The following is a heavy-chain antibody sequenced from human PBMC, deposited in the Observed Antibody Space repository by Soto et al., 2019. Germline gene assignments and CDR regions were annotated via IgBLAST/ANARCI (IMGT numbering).Heavy chain of an antibody. CDR2: IDPSGSYI. D-gene: IGHD5-12*01. V-gene: IGHV5-10-1*01. CDR1: GYSFTNYW. CDR3: ARHRKRDGYNIHGY. J-gene: IGHJ4*02. Sequence: GESLKISCKGSGYSFTNYWISWVRQMPCKGLEWMGRIDPSGSYINYSPSFQGHVTISADKSISTAYLQWSSLKASDTAMYYCARHRKRDGYNIHGYWGQGTQVTVSS.